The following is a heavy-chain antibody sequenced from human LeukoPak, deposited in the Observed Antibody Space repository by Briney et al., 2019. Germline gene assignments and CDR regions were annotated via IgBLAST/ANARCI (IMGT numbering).Heavy chain of an antibody. J-gene: IGHJ3*02. CDR1: GYIFNTYG. CDR2: MSAYNGNT. CDR3: ARGHYDSSGYYANDAFDM. D-gene: IGHD3-22*01. V-gene: IGHV1-18*01. Sequence: GASVKVSCKASGYIFNTYGISWVRQAPGQGLEWMGWMSAYNGNTNFAQRLQGRVTMTTDTSTSTAYMELRSLRSDDTAVYYCARGHYDSSGYYANDAFDMWGQGTMVTVSS.